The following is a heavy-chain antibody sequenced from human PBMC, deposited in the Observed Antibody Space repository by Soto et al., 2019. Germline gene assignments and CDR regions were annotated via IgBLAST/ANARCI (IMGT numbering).Heavy chain of an antibody. J-gene: IGHJ4*02. V-gene: IGHV3-48*01. D-gene: IGHD3-10*01. CDR3: ARDGFGYYGSGSSLDY. Sequence: PGGSLRLSCAASGFTFSSYSMNWVRQAPGKGLEWVSYISSSSSTIYYADSVKGRFTISRDNAKNSLYLQMNSLRAEDTAVYYCARDGFGYYGSGSSLDYWGQGTLVTVSS. CDR1: GFTFSSYS. CDR2: ISSSSSTI.